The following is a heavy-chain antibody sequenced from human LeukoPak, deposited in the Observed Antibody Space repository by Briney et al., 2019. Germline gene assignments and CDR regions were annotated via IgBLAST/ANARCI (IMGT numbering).Heavy chain of an antibody. Sequence: GGSLRLSCAASGFTFSNYAMSWVRQAPGKGLEWVSAISGSGGSTYYADSVKGRFTISRDNSKNTLYLQMNSLRAEDTAVYYCARDLMTTVTTGDYYYYYMDVWGKGTTVTVSS. J-gene: IGHJ6*03. CDR3: ARDLMTTVTTGDYYYYYMDV. CDR1: GFTFSNYA. V-gene: IGHV3-23*01. CDR2: ISGSGGST. D-gene: IGHD4-11*01.